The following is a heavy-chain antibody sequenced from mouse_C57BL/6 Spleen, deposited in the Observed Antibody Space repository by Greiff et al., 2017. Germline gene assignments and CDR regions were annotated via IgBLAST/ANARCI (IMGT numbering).Heavy chain of an antibody. V-gene: IGHV1-76*01. D-gene: IGHD2-3*01. Sequence: LVESGAELVRPGASVKLSCKASGYTFTDYYINWVKQRPGQGLEWIARIYPGSGNTYYNEKFKGKATLTAEKSSSTAYMQLSSLTSEDSAVYFCARCRDGYYLDYWGQGTTLTVSS. J-gene: IGHJ2*01. CDR3: ARCRDGYYLDY. CDR2: IYPGSGNT. CDR1: GYTFTDYY.